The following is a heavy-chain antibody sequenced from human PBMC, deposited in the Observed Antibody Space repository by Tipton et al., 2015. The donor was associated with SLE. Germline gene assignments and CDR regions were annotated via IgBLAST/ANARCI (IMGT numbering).Heavy chain of an antibody. CDR3: ARFGPLGDSRFSASDY. CDR2: INHSGST. D-gene: IGHD3-16*01. V-gene: IGHV4-34*01. Sequence: TLSLTCAVYGGSFSGYYWSWIRQPPGKGLEWIGEINHSGSTNYNPSLKSRVTISVDTSKNQFSLKLSSVTAADTAVYYCARFGPLGDSRFSASDYWGQGTLVTVSS. J-gene: IGHJ4*02. CDR1: GGSFSGYY.